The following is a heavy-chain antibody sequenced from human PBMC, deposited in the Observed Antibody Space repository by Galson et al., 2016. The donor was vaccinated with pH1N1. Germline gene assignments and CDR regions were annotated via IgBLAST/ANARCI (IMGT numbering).Heavy chain of an antibody. J-gene: IGHJ6*02. Sequence: SVKVSCKASGYTFTRYGITWVRQAPGQGLEWMGWISAYNGNTKYAQKVQGRVTMTTDTSTSTAYMELRTLRSDDTAVYYCARDSGGGNWKYGMDVWGQGTTVTVSS. CDR1: GYTFTRYG. CDR3: ARDSGGGNWKYGMDV. CDR2: ISAYNGNT. V-gene: IGHV1-18*01. D-gene: IGHD2-15*01.